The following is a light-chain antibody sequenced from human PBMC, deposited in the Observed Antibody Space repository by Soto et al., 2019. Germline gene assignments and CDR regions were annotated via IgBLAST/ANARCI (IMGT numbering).Light chain of an antibody. J-gene: IGKJ1*01. CDR3: QQYNNWPRT. CDR1: QSVSSN. Sequence: EIVMTQSPANLSLSPCDRATLSCRASQSVSSNLAWYQQKPGQAPRLLIYGASTRATGIPARFSGSGSGTEFTLTISSLQSEDFAVYYCQQYNNWPRTFGQGTKVDIK. CDR2: GAS. V-gene: IGKV3-15*01.